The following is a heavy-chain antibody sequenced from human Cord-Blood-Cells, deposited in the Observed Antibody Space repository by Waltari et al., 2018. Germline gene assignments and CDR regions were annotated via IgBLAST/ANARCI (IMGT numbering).Heavy chain of an antibody. CDR2: IYTSGST. CDR1: GGSISSYY. Sequence: QVQLQESGPGLVKPSETLSLTCTVSGGSISSYYWSWIRQPAGKGLEWIGRIYTSGSTNYNPSLKSRVTMSVDKSKNQFSLKLSSVTAADTAVYYCARGLRYYGSGSYYNYYYYYMDVWGKGTTVTVSS. J-gene: IGHJ6*03. V-gene: IGHV4-4*07. CDR3: ARGLRYYGSGSYYNYYYYYMDV. D-gene: IGHD3-10*01.